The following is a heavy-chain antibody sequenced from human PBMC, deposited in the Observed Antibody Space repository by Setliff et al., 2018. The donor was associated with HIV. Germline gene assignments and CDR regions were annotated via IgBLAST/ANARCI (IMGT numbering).Heavy chain of an antibody. CDR3: ARERSRGYTDPPRFDY. CDR2: IYTSGST. CDR1: GSAISSGSYY. Sequence: KPSETLSLTCTVSGSAISSGSYYWSWIRQPAGKGLEWIGHIYTSGSTNYNPSLKSRVTISVDTSKNQFSLRLTSVTAADTAVYYCARERSRGYTDPPRFDYWGQGTLVTVSS. J-gene: IGHJ4*02. D-gene: IGHD5-18*01. V-gene: IGHV4-61*09.